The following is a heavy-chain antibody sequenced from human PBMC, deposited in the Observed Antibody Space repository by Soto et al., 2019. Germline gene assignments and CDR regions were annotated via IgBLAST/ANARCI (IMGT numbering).Heavy chain of an antibody. J-gene: IGHJ4*02. CDR3: ARVGDFETYYFDY. Sequence: QVQLQESGPGLVKASQSLSLTCTVSGGSISSGDYYWSWIRQPPGKGLEWIGYIYYSGSTYYNPSLKSRVTISVDTSKNQFSLKLSSVTAADTAVYYCARVGDFETYYFDYWGQGTLVTASS. CDR1: GGSISSGDYY. D-gene: IGHD2-21*01. V-gene: IGHV4-30-4*01. CDR2: IYYSGST.